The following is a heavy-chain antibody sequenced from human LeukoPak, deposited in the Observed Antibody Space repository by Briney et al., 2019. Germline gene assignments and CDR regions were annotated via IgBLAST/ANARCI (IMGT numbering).Heavy chain of an antibody. J-gene: IGHJ3*02. V-gene: IGHV4-39*07. CDR3: ARVVPAAITAFDI. CDR2: IYYSGGT. D-gene: IGHD2-2*01. Sequence: SETLSLTCTVSGGSISSSSYYWGWIRQPPGKGLEWIGSIYYSGGTYYNPSLKSRVTISVDTSKNQFSLKLSSVTAADTAVYYCARVVPAAITAFDIWGQGTMVTVSS. CDR1: GGSISSSSYY.